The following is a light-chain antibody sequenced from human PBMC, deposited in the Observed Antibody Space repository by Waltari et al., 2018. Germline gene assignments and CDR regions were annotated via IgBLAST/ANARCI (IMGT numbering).Light chain of an antibody. J-gene: IGLJ3*02. Sequence: QSALTQPASVSGSPGQSITISCTGTSSDVGSYNLAPWYQQPPGKAPKPLIYEVSKRPSGVSNRFSGSKSGNTASLTSSGLQAEDEADYYCCSYAGSSTWVFGGGTKLTVL. CDR3: CSYAGSSTWV. CDR1: SSDVGSYNL. V-gene: IGLV2-23*02. CDR2: EVS.